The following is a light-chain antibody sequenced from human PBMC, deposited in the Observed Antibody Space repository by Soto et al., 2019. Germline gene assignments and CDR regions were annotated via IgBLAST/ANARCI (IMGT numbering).Light chain of an antibody. CDR3: QQRSNWPIT. CDR2: DAS. CDR1: QSVSIN. J-gene: IGKJ5*01. Sequence: IVMTQSPATLSVSPGERATLSCRASQSVSINLAWYQQKPGQAPRLLIYDASNRATGIPARFSGSGSGTDFTLTISSLEPEDFAVYYCQQRSNWPITFGQGTRLEIK. V-gene: IGKV3-11*01.